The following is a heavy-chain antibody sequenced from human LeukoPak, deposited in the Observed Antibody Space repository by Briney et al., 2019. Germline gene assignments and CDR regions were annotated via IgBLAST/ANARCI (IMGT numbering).Heavy chain of an antibody. CDR3: TTVTARRDY. D-gene: IGHD6-6*01. CDR2: IKSKTDGRTT. V-gene: IGHV3-15*01. Sequence: PGGSLRLSCAASGFTFSNAWMSWVRQGPGKGLKWVGRIKSKTDGRTTDYAAPVKGRFTISRDDSKNTLYLQMNSLKTEDTAVYYCTTVTARRDYWGQGTLVTVSS. CDR1: GFTFSNAW. J-gene: IGHJ4*02.